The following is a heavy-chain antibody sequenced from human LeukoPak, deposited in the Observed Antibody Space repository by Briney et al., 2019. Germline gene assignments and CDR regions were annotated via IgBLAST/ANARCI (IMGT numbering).Heavy chain of an antibody. CDR1: GGSISSYY. J-gene: IGHJ4*02. CDR2: IYYSGST. V-gene: IGHV4-59*01. D-gene: IGHD3-22*01. Sequence: SETLSLTCTVSGGSISSYYWSWIRQPPGKGLEWIGYIYYSGSTNYNPSLKSRVTISVDTSKNQFSLKLSSVTAADTAVYYCARGGQYYYDSSGYFGYWGQGTLVTVSS. CDR3: ARGGQYYYDSSGYFGY.